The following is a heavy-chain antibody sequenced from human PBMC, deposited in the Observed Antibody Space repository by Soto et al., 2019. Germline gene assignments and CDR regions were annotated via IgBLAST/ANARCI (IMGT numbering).Heavy chain of an antibody. V-gene: IGHV3-7*01. CDR2: IKQDGSEK. CDR3: ATESPRWGIEHRA. J-gene: IGHJ4*02. CDR1: GFTFSSYW. Sequence: GGSLRLSFAASGFTFSSYWMSWVRQAPGKGLEWVANIKQDGSEKYYVDSVKGRFTISRDNAKNSLYLQMNSLRAEDTAVYYCATESPRWGIEHRAGGQGTLVTVSS. D-gene: IGHD7-27*01.